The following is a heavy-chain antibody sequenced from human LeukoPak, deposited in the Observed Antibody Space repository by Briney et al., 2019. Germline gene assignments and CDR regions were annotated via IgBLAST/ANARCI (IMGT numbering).Heavy chain of an antibody. Sequence: GGSLRLSCTVSGFTVSINSMSRVCQAPGKGLEWVSFIYSGGNTHYADSVKGRFTISRDNAKNSLYLQMNSLRAEDTAVYYCAREKGYRFSYYYYYYMDVWGKGTTVTVSS. D-gene: IGHD5-18*01. CDR1: GFTVSINS. J-gene: IGHJ6*03. CDR2: IYSGGNT. CDR3: AREKGYRFSYYYYYYMDV. V-gene: IGHV3-66*01.